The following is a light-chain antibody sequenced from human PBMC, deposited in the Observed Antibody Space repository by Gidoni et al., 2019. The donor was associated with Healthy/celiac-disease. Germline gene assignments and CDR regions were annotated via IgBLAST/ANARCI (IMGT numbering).Light chain of an antibody. V-gene: IGKV3-11*01. J-gene: IGKJ1*01. Sequence: EIVLTQSPATLSLSPGARATVSCRASQSVSSYLAWYHQTPGPAPRLLIYDASNRATGIPARFSGSRSGTDFTLTISSLEPEDFAVYYCQQRSNWPRTFGQGTKVEIK. CDR1: QSVSSY. CDR2: DAS. CDR3: QQRSNWPRT.